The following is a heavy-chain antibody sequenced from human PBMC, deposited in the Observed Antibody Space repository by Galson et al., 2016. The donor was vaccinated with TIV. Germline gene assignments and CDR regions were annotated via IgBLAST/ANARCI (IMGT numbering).Heavy chain of an antibody. CDR2: IHPGDSDT. Sequence: QSGAEVKKPGESLKISCKASGYSFATFWIAWVRQMPGKGLELMGVIHPGDSDTRYSPSFQGQVSISADRSISTAYLQWSTLKAPATAMYYCAKQLDFDQRVLDAFHIWGQGTLLTVSS. D-gene: IGHD3-9*01. CDR1: GYSFATFW. J-gene: IGHJ3*02. CDR3: AKQLDFDQRVLDAFHI. V-gene: IGHV5-51*03.